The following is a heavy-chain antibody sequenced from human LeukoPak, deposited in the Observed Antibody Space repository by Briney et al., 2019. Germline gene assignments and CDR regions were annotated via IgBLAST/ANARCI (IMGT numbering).Heavy chain of an antibody. V-gene: IGHV4-59*12. J-gene: IGHJ4*02. CDR3: ARRRDDILTGYRTFDY. D-gene: IGHD3-9*01. CDR2: IYYSGST. Sequence: SETLSLTCTVSGGSISTYYWSWIRQPPGKGLEWIGYIYYSGSTNYNPSLKSRVTISVDTSKNQFSLKLSSVTAADTAVYYCARRRDDILTGYRTFDYWGQGTLVTVSS. CDR1: GGSISTYY.